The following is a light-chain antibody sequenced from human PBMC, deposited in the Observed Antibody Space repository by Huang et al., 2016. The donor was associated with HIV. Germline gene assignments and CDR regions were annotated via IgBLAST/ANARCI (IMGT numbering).Light chain of an antibody. CDR1: QSIKSN. CDR2: GAS. CDR3: QQYNIRCT. V-gene: IGKV3-15*01. J-gene: IGKJ2*02. Sequence: EIVMTQSPATLSVSPGERVTLSCRASQSIKSNLAWYQQKPGQAPRLLSYGASARATGIPARFSGSGSGTAFTLTITSLQSEDFAVYYCQQYNIRCTFGQGTKLEMK.